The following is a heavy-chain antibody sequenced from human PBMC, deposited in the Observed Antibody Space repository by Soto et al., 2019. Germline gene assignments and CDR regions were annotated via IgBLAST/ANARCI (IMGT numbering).Heavy chain of an antibody. CDR2: ISAYNGNT. V-gene: IGHV1-18*04. CDR1: GYTFTSYG. J-gene: IGHJ5*02. D-gene: IGHD3-22*01. Sequence: ASVKFSCKASGYTFTSYGISWVRQAPGQGLECMGWISAYNGNTNYAQKLQGRVTMTTXTXXSXXXMXLXXLRSDDTAVYYCARTTGVDYYDSSGSDWFDPWG. CDR3: ARTTGVDYYDSSGSDWFDP.